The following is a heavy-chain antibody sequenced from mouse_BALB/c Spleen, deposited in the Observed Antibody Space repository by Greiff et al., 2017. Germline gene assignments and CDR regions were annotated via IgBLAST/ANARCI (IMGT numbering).Heavy chain of an antibody. CDR1: GYTFTDYW. D-gene: IGHD1-1*01. CDR2: IDTSDSYT. CDR3: ARGHYELDY. V-gene: IGHV1-69*01. J-gene: IGHJ2*01. Sequence: VQLQQSGAELVMPGASVKMSCKASGYTFTDYWMHWVKQRPGQGLEWIGAIDTSDSYTSYNQKFKGKATLTVDESSSTAYMQLSSLTSEDSAVYYCARGHYELDYWGQGTTLTVSS.